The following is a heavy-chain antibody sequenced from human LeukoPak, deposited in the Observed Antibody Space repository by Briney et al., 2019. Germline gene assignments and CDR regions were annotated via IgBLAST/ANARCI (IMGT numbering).Heavy chain of an antibody. J-gene: IGHJ3*01. CDR2: IGSSGSTV. Sequence: GGSLRLSCAASGFTFSAYEMNWVRQAPGKGLEWVSYIGSSGSTVYYADSVKGRFTISRDNAKNSLYMQMNSLRAEDTAVYYCAKDRNTGRGGYDALDLWGQGTMVTVSS. V-gene: IGHV3-48*03. D-gene: IGHD2-15*01. CDR3: AKDRNTGRGGYDALDL. CDR1: GFTFSAYE.